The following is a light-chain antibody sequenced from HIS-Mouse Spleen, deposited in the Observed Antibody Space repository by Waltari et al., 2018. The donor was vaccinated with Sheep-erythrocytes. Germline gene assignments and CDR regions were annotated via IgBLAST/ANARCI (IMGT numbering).Light chain of an antibody. Sequence: QSALTQPASVSGSPGQSITISCTGTISDLGSYNLVSWYQQHPGKAPKLMIYEGSKRPSGVSNRFSGSKSGNTASLTISGLQAEDEADYYCCSYAGSSTPWVFGGGTKLTVL. J-gene: IGLJ3*02. CDR2: EGS. CDR3: CSYAGSSTPWV. V-gene: IGLV2-23*01. CDR1: ISDLGSYNL.